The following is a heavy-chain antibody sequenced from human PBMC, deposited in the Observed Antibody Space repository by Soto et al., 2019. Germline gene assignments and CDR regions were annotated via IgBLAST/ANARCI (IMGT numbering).Heavy chain of an antibody. V-gene: IGHV4-34*01. CDR1: GGSFSGYY. CDR2: INHSGST. D-gene: IGHD7-27*01. Sequence: SETLSLTCAVYGGSFSGYYWSWIRQPPGKGLEWIGEINHSGSTNYNPSLKSRVTISVDTSKNQFSLKLSSVTAADTAVYYCARGRTGDRDYYYHMDVWGKGTTVTVSS. CDR3: ARGRTGDRDYYYHMDV. J-gene: IGHJ6*03.